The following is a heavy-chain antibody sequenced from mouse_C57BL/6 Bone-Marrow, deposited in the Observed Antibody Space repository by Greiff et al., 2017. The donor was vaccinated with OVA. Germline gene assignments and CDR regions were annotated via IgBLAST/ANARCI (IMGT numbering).Heavy chain of an antibody. V-gene: IGHV3-6*01. D-gene: IGHD2-3*01. J-gene: IGHJ3*01. CDR2: ISYDGSN. Sequence: EVKLMESGPGLVKPSQSLSLTCSVTGYSITSGYYWNWIRQFPGNKLEWMGYISYDGSNNYNPSLKNRISITRDTSKNQFFLKLNSVTTEDTATYYCARGDGYYVSFAYWGQGTLVTVSA. CDR1: GYSITSGYY. CDR3: ARGDGYYVSFAY.